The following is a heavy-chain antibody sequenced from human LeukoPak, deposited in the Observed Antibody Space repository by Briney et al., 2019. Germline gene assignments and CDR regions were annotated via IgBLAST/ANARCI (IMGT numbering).Heavy chain of an antibody. Sequence: GGSLRLSCAASGFTFSSYSMNWVRQAPGKGLEWVSSISSSSSYIYYADSVKGRFTISRDNAKNSLYLQMNSLRAEDTAVYYCARSSYYYGSGDFMDVWRKGTTVTVSS. J-gene: IGHJ6*03. CDR2: ISSSSSYI. CDR1: GFTFSSYS. CDR3: ARSSYYYGSGDFMDV. D-gene: IGHD3-10*01. V-gene: IGHV3-21*01.